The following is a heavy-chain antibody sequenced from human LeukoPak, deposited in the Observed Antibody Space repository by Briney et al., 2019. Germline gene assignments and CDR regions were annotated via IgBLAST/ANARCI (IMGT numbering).Heavy chain of an antibody. J-gene: IGHJ4*02. Sequence: HAGGSLRLSCSPSGFTFSSYAMHWVRQAPAKGLAYVSAISSNGGSTYYADSVKGRFTISRDNSKNTLYLQMSSLRAEDTAVYYCVKDLYSGYDSYYDSSGPSDYWGQGTLVTVSS. CDR2: ISSNGGST. CDR3: VKDLYSGYDSYYDSSGPSDY. D-gene: IGHD3-22*01. CDR1: GFTFSSYA. V-gene: IGHV3-64D*09.